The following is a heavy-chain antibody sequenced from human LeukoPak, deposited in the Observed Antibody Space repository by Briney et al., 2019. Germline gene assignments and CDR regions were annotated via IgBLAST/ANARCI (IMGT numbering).Heavy chain of an antibody. J-gene: IGHJ4*02. V-gene: IGHV1-2*02. D-gene: IGHD7-27*01. CDR3: ALVLGY. Sequence: ASVTVSCKASGYTFSGHYLHWVRQAPGQGPEWMGWINPNSGGTNYAQKFQGRVTMTRDTSITTAYMELSRLTSDDTAVYYCALVLGYWGQGTLVTVSS. CDR1: GYTFSGHY. CDR2: INPNSGGT.